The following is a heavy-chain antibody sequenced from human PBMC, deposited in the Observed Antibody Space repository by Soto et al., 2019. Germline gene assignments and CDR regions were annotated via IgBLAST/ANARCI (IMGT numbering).Heavy chain of an antibody. Sequence: GGSLRLSCVASGFTFSNAWMTWVRQAPGKGLEWLGRIRSKSDGGTTDYNAPVKGRFTISRDDSKKTQYLQMNSQKTEDTAVYYFATEFCSSSTCSWGHYLDHWGQGTMVTVSS. V-gene: IGHV3-15*01. J-gene: IGHJ4*02. CDR1: GFTFSNAW. CDR3: ATEFCSSSTCSWGHYLDH. CDR2: IRSKSDGGTT. D-gene: IGHD2-2*01.